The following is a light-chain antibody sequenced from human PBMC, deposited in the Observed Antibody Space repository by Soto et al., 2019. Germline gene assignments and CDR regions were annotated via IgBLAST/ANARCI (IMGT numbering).Light chain of an antibody. Sequence: EIVLTQSPGTLSLSPGEGATLSCRASQSVSSSYLAWYQQKPGQAPRLLIYGPSRRATGIPDRFSGSGSGTDFTLTISRLEPEDFAVYYCQQYGSLMWTFSQGTKVEIK. CDR1: QSVSSSY. CDR2: GPS. V-gene: IGKV3-20*01. J-gene: IGKJ1*01. CDR3: QQYGSLMWT.